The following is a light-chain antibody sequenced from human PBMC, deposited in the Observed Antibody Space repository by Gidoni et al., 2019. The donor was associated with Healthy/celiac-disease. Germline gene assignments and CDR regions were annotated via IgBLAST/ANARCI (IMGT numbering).Light chain of an antibody. CDR3: QQRSNWLT. CDR2: DAS. CDR1: QCVSSY. J-gene: IGKJ4*01. Sequence: IVLTQYPATLSLSPGERATLSCRASQCVSSYLAWYQQKPGQAPRLLIYDASNRATGIPARFSGSGSGTDFTLTISSLEPEDFAVYYCQQRSNWLTFGGGTKVEIK. V-gene: IGKV3-11*01.